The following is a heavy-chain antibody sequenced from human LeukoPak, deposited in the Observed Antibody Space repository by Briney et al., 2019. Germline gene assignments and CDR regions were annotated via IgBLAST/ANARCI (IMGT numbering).Heavy chain of an antibody. CDR2: INHRGDT. CDR3: ARGPTISETGYFDF. CDR1: GGSFSAYY. V-gene: IGHV4-34*01. J-gene: IGHJ4*03. D-gene: IGHD1-1*01. Sequence: SETLSLTCAVYGGSFSAYYWSWIRQSPGKGLEWIAEINHRGDTNYNPSVKSRVTISVDTSKNQFSLKVRSLTAADTAVYYCARGPTISETGYFDFWGQGTLVTVSS.